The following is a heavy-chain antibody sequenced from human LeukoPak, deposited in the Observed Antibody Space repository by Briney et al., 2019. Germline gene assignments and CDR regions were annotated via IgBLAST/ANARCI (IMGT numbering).Heavy chain of an antibody. V-gene: IGHV1-18*01. CDR2: ISAYNGNT. CDR3: ARDLEGGDIVAKD. CDR1: GYTFTSYG. Sequence: AASVKVSCKASGYTFTSYGISWVRQAPGQGLEWMRWISAYNGNTNYAQKLQGRVTMTTDTSTSTAYMELRSLRSDDTAVYYCARDLEGGDIVAKDWGQGTLVTVSS. D-gene: IGHD5-12*01. J-gene: IGHJ4*02.